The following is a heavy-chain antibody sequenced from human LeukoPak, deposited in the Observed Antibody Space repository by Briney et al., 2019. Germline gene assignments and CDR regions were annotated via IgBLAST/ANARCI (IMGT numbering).Heavy chain of an antibody. D-gene: IGHD2-21*02. V-gene: IGHV3-30*03. J-gene: IGHJ4*02. Sequence: GGSLRLSCAASGFTFSSYGMHWVRQAPGKGLEWVAVISYDGSNKYYADSVKGRFTISRDNSKNTLYLQMYSLRTEDTAVYYCASKWYCGGDCYYQIDFWGQGTLVTVSP. CDR1: GFTFSSYG. CDR3: ASKWYCGGDCYYQIDF. CDR2: ISYDGSNK.